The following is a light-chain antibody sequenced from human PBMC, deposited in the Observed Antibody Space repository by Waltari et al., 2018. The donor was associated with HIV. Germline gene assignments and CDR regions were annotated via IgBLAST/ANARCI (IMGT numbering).Light chain of an antibody. CDR2: EVS. CDR3: CSYARSGIP. CDR1: SSDVGSYNL. Sequence: QSALTQPASVSGSFGQSITIACTGTSSDVGSYNLVSCYQYHPGKASKLIIYEVSKRPSGVSNRFSGSNSGNTASLTVSGLQAEDEAHYYCCSYARSGIPFGGGTKLTGL. V-gene: IGLV2-23*02. J-gene: IGLJ2*01.